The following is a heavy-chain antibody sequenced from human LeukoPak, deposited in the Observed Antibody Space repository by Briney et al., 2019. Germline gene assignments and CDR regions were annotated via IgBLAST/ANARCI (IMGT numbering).Heavy chain of an antibody. CDR2: IYDSGST. J-gene: IGHJ4*02. CDR3: ARGGGIAVAASRYYFDY. Sequence: PSETLSLTCTVSGGSIRSSYYYWGWIRQPPGKGLEWIGSIYDSGSTYYNPSLKSRVTISVDTSKNQFSLKLNSVTAADTAVYYCARGGGIAVAASRYYFDYWGQGTLVTVSS. V-gene: IGHV4-39*01. CDR1: GGSIRSSYYY. D-gene: IGHD6-19*01.